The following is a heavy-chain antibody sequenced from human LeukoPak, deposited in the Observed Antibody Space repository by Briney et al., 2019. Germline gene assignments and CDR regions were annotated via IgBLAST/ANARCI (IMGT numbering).Heavy chain of an antibody. V-gene: IGHV4-59*01. CDR1: GGSISSYY. J-gene: IGHJ4*02. CDR2: IYYSGST. D-gene: IGHD1-26*01. Sequence: PSETLSLTCTVSGGSISSYYWSWIRQPPGKGLEWIGYIYYSGSTNYNPSLKSRVTISVDTSKNQFSLKLSSVTAADTAVYYCARVGVESGWELATFDYWGQGTLVTVSS. CDR3: ARVGVESGWELATFDY.